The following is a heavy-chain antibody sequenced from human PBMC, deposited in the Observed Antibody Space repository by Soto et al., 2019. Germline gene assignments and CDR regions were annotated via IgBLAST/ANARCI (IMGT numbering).Heavy chain of an antibody. CDR3: ARLALPWAIYFDN. Sequence: PGESLKISCKASVYNFTGFWIGWVRQRPGQGLEWMGPIHPSDSETAYSPSFEGQVTISADKYVRTVFLHWRTLQASDTAMYYGARLALPWAIYFDNWGEGTLVTVSS. CDR2: IHPSDSET. J-gene: IGHJ4*02. D-gene: IGHD2-2*01. CDR1: VYNFTGFW. V-gene: IGHV5-51*01.